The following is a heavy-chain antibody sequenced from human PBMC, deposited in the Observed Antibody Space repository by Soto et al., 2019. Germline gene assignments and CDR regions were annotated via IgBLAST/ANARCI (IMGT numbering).Heavy chain of an antibody. CDR3: ARDPPARYYDFWSGPTDY. J-gene: IGHJ4*02. V-gene: IGHV3-21*01. D-gene: IGHD3-3*01. CDR1: GFTFSSYS. CDR2: ISSSSSYI. Sequence: GGSLRLSCAASGFTFSSYSMNWVRQAPGKGLEWVSSISSSSSYIYYADSVKGRFTISRDNAKNSLYLQMNSLRAEDTAVYYCARDPPARYYDFWSGPTDYWGQGALVTVSS.